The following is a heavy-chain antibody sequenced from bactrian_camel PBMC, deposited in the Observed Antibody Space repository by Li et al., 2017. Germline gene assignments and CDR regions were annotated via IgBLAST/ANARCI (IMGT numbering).Heavy chain of an antibody. CDR1: DSGSNC. CDR3: LS. J-gene: IGHJ4*01. D-gene: IGHD6*01. CDR2: IYDTGSGRDSRDT. V-gene: IGHV3S54*01. Sequence: HVQLVESGGGSVQAGGSLRLSCAASDSGSNCMGWFRQAPGKAREVVASIYDTGSGRDSRDTYYTDSVKGRCTISRDNAKNTLFVEDAIVVVFTHTWARALSIGPRGPRSPSP.